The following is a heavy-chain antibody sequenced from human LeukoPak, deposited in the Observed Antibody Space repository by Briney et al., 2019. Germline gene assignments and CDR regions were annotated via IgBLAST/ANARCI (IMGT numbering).Heavy chain of an antibody. CDR3: ARGLIYSSGWIYYFDY. CDR2: INHSGST. CDR1: GGSFSGYY. D-gene: IGHD6-19*01. J-gene: IGHJ4*02. V-gene: IGHV4-34*01. Sequence: PSETLSLTCAVYGGSFSGYYWSWIRQPPGKGLEWIGEINHSGSTNYNPSLKSRVTISVGTSKNQFSLKLSSVTAADTAVYYCARGLIYSSGWIYYFDYWGQGTLVTVSS.